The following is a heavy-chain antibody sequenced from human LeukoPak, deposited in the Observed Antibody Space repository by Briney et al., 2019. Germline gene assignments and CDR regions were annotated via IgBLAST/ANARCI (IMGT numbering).Heavy chain of an antibody. D-gene: IGHD3-22*01. J-gene: IGHJ4*02. CDR3: ARGRDSSSGYLNY. CDR1: GYTFTGYY. V-gene: IGHV1-2*02. CDR2: INPNSGGT. Sequence: GASVKVSCKASGYTFTGYYMHWVRQAPGQGLEWMGWINPNSGGTNYAQKFQGRVTMTRDTSISTAYMELSRLRSDDTAVYYCARGRDSSSGYLNYWGQGTLVTVSS.